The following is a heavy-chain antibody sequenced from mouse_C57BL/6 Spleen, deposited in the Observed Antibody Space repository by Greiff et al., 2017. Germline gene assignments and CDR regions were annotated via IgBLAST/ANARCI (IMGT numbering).Heavy chain of an antibody. D-gene: IGHD2-4*01. CDR1: GYTFTSYW. CDR3: AREGDYDGFAY. J-gene: IGHJ3*01. Sequence: QVQLQQPGAELVRPGSSVKLSCKASGYTFTSYWMHWVKQRPIQGLEWIGNIDPSDSETHYNQKFKDKATLTVDKSSRTAYMQLSSLTSEDSAVYYCAREGDYDGFAYWGQGTLVTVSA. V-gene: IGHV1-52*01. CDR2: IDPSDSET.